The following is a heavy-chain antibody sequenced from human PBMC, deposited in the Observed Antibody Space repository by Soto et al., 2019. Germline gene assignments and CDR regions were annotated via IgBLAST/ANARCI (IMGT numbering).Heavy chain of an antibody. Sequence: LRLSCAASKFSFNNYWMHWVRQVPGEGPAWVSRSNHDGSRTEYADSVKGRFTISRDNTNNTLYLQMDSLRVEDTAMYYCVRETWDFSGTWYDYWGQGTLVTVSS. J-gene: IGHJ4*02. V-gene: IGHV3-74*01. D-gene: IGHD6-13*01. CDR2: SNHDGSRT. CDR3: VRETWDFSGTWYDY. CDR1: KFSFNNYW.